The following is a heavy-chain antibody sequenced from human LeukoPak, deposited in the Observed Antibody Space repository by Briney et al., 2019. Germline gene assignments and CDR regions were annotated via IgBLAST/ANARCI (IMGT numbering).Heavy chain of an antibody. J-gene: IGHJ3*02. CDR3: GKGPRRCTGCDGFDI. Sequence: GGSLRLSCAASGFTFDDYSMHWVRQVPGKGLEWVSIISWDDNTEYYADAVKGRFTISRDNSKTSLYLQMNSLRTEDTALYYCGKGPRRCTGCDGFDILGQGTMVTVSS. CDR1: GFTFDDYS. V-gene: IGHV3-43*01. CDR2: ISWDDNTE. D-gene: IGHD1-14*01.